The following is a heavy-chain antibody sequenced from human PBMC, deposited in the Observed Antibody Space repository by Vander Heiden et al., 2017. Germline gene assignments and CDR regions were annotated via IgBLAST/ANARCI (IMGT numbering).Heavy chain of an antibody. CDR1: GYTPRTYV. CDR3: AREGVVVTPIPDPFDI. CDR2: MNPNSGNT. V-gene: IGHV1-8*01. D-gene: IGHD2-21*02. Sequence: QAQPVQLGPAVKKPGPSVKAPCKASGYTPRTYVINWVRQAAGQGLEWMGWMNPNSGNTGYAQKFQGRVTMTRSTSISTAYMELSSLTSEDTAVYYCAREGVVVTPIPDPFDIWGQGTMVTVSS. J-gene: IGHJ3*02.